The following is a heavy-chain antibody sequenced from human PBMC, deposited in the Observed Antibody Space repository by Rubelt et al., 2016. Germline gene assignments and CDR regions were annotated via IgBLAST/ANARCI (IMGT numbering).Heavy chain of an antibody. CDR1: GGSFSGYY. D-gene: IGHD3-16*02. J-gene: IGHJ4*02. Sequence: QVQLQQWGAGLLKPSETLSLTCAVYGGSFSGYYWSWIRQPPGKGLEWIGEINHSGSTTYNPSRSSCVTSPLDCPKNQFSLKLGSVTAADTSVYYCARESTFGGVIARFDYWGQGTLVTVSS. CDR2: INHSGST. CDR3: ARESTFGGVIARFDY. V-gene: IGHV4-34*01.